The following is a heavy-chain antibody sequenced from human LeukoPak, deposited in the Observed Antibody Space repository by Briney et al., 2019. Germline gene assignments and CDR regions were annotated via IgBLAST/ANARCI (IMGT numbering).Heavy chain of an antibody. CDR1: GFTFSSYA. CDR3: ARLKGYCSGGSCDAFDI. V-gene: IGHV3-23*01. D-gene: IGHD2-15*01. Sequence: GGSLRLSCAASGFTFSSYAMRWVRQAPGKGLEWVSDISDSGGSTNYADSVKGRLTISRDNSKNTLYLQMNSLRAEDTAMYYCARLKGYCSGGSCDAFDIWGQGTMVTVSS. J-gene: IGHJ3*02. CDR2: ISDSGGST.